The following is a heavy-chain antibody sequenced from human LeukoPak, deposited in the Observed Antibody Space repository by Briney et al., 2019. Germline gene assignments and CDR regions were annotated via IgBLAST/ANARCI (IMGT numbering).Heavy chain of an antibody. Sequence: GGSLRLSCAASGXTFSDYYMSWIRQAPGKGLEWVSYISSSSSFTTYADSVRGRFTISRDNAKNSLYLQMNSLRAEDTAVYYCARGWLPPDYWGQGTLVTVSS. J-gene: IGHJ4*02. CDR3: ARGWLPPDY. D-gene: IGHD5-12*01. CDR2: ISSSSSFT. CDR1: GXTFSDYY. V-gene: IGHV3-11*06.